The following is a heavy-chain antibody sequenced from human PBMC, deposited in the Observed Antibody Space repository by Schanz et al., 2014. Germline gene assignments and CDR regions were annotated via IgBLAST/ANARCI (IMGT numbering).Heavy chain of an antibody. CDR1: GFTFSSYA. V-gene: IGHV3-23*04. Sequence: GQLVESGGGVVQPGRSLRLSCAASGFTFSSYAMSWVRQASGKGLEWVSAISGSGASTYYADSVKGRFTISRDNSKNTLYLQMNSLRAEDTAVYYCAKDQGSYGSGSYSYFDYWGQGTLXTVSS. CDR2: ISGSGAST. J-gene: IGHJ4*02. D-gene: IGHD3-10*01. CDR3: AKDQGSYGSGSYSYFDY.